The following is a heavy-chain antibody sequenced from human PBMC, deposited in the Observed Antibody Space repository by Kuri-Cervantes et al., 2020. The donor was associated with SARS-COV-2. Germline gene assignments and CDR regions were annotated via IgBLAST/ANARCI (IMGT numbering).Heavy chain of an antibody. J-gene: IGHJ4*02. D-gene: IGHD6-6*01. V-gene: IGHV4-34*01. CDR1: GGSFSGYY. CDR2: INHSGST. Sequence: SQTLSLTCAVYGGSFSGYYWSWIRQPPGKGLEWIGEINHSGSTNYNPSLKSRVTISVDTSKNQFSLKLGSVTAADTAAYYCARGPRWSIAASFDYWGQGTLVTVSS. CDR3: ARGPRWSIAASFDY.